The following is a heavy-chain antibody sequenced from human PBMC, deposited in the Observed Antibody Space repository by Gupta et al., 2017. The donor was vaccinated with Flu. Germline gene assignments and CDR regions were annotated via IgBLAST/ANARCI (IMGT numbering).Heavy chain of an antibody. Sequence: YTFSDYYIHWVRQAPGQGLEWMGWISHESGATNAAQRFQERLTMTRETSVSTVYMDLNRLTSDDTATYYCAKEAHGRDLGSWGRGTLVIVSS. CDR3: AKEAHGRDLGS. J-gene: IGHJ1*01. CDR1: YTFSDYY. D-gene: IGHD3-10*02. CDR2: ISHESGAT. V-gene: IGHV1-2*02.